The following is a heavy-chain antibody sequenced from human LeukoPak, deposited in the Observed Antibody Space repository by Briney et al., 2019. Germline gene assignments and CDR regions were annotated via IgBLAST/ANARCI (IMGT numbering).Heavy chain of an antibody. Sequence: GGSLRLSCAASGSIFSTYGMYWVRQAPGKGLEWVAFIRYDGNNKYYGDFVKGRFTISRDNSNNTLYLQMNSLRAEDTAVYYCAKGFGGYYYYYMDVWGKGTTVTVSS. D-gene: IGHD3-16*01. J-gene: IGHJ6*03. CDR1: GSIFSTYG. CDR3: AKGFGGYYYYYMDV. CDR2: IRYDGNNK. V-gene: IGHV3-30*02.